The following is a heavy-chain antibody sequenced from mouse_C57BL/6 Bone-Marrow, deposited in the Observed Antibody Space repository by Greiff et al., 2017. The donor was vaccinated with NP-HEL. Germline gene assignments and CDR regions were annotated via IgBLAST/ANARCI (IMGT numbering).Heavy chain of an antibody. Sequence: VQLQQPGAELVKPGASVKLSCKASGYTFTSYWMHWVKQRPGQGLEWIGMIHPNSGSTNYNEKFKSKATLTVDKSSSTAYMQLSSLTSEDSAVYYCAGTTVVGGYAMDYWGQGTSVTVSS. CDR2: IHPNSGST. CDR3: AGTTVVGGYAMDY. D-gene: IGHD1-1*01. CDR1: GYTFTSYW. V-gene: IGHV1-64*01. J-gene: IGHJ4*01.